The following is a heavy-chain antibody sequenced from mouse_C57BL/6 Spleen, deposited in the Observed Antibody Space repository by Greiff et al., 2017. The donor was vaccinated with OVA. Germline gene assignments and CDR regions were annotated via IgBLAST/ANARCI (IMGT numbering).Heavy chain of an antibody. CDR1: GYTFTSYW. D-gene: IGHD2-10*01. CDR3: ARRAYWVFGY. V-gene: IGHV1-69*01. J-gene: IGHJ2*01. CDR2: IDPSDSYT. Sequence: QVQLQQPGAELVMPGASVKLSCKASGYTFTSYWMHWVKQRPGQGLEWIGEIDPSDSYTNYNQKFKGKSTLTVDKSSSTAYMQLSSLTSEDSAVYYCARRAYWVFGYWGQGTTLTVSS.